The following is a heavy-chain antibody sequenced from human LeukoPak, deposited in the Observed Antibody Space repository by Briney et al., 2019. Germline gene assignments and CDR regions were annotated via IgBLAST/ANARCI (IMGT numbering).Heavy chain of an antibody. D-gene: IGHD6-19*01. Sequence: PSETLSLTCAVSGYSISSGYYWGWIRQPPGKGLEWIGSIYHSGSTYYNPSLKSRVTISVDTSKNQFSLKLSSVTAADTAVYYCARRGAPVAGTGLDYWGQGTLVTVPS. CDR2: IYHSGST. V-gene: IGHV4-38-2*01. CDR1: GYSISSGYY. J-gene: IGHJ4*02. CDR3: ARRGAPVAGTGLDY.